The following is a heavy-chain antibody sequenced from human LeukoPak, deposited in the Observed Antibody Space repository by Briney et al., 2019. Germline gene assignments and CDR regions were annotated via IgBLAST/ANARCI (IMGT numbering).Heavy chain of an antibody. D-gene: IGHD5-24*01. CDR1: GGSISSDDYC. J-gene: IGHJ3*02. Sequence: SQTLSLTCSVSGGSISSDDYCWNWIRQHPGKGLEWIGYIYYSGSTYYNPSLKSRVALSVDTSKNQFSLKLSSLTAADTAVYYCAKSREEIRVLDAFDIWGQGTMVTVSS. CDR3: AKSREEIRVLDAFDI. CDR2: IYYSGST. V-gene: IGHV4-31*03.